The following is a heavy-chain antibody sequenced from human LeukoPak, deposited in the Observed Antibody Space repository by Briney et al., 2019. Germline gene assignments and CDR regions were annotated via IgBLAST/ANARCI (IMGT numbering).Heavy chain of an antibody. CDR3: AKDRYSSPRYFDY. J-gene: IGHJ4*02. V-gene: IGHV3-23*01. CDR1: GFRFSSYA. Sequence: GGSLRLACAASGFRFSSYAMSWVRQAPGKGLEWVSAISGSGVSTYYADSVKGRFTVSRDNSKNTLYLQMNSLRAEDTALYHCAKDRYSSPRYFDYWGQGTLVTVSS. D-gene: IGHD6-19*01. CDR2: ISGSGVST.